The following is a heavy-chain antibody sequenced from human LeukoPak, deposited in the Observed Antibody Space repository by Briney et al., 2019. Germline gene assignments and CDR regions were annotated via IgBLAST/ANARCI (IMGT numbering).Heavy chain of an antibody. V-gene: IGHV4-39*07. CDR3: ASDLGWLGFNDY. CDR1: GGSISSTDYY. D-gene: IGHD5-24*01. J-gene: IGHJ4*02. Sequence: SETLSLTCTVSGGSISSTDYYWGWIRQPPGKGLEWIGSIYYSGSTYYNPSLKSRVTISVDTSKNQFSLKLSSVTAADTAVYYCASDLGWLGFNDYWGQGTLVTVSS. CDR2: IYYSGST.